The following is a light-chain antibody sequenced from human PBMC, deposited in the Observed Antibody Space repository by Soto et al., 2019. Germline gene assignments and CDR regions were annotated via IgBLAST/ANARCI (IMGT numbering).Light chain of an antibody. CDR3: SSYAGSNNFV. Sequence: TITKTGTSSDVGGYNYVSWYQQHPGKAPKLMIYEVSKRPSGVPDRFSGSRSGNTASLTVSGLQAEDEADYYCSSYAGSNNFVFGTGTKVTVL. CDR2: EVS. V-gene: IGLV2-8*01. J-gene: IGLJ1*01. CDR1: SSDVGGYNY.